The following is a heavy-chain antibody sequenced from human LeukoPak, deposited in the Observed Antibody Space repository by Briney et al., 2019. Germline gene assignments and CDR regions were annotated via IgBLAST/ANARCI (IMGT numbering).Heavy chain of an antibody. Sequence: GGSLRLSCAASGFTFSSYGMSWVRQAPGKGLEYVSAISHNGVDTFYADSVKGRFTISRDNSKNTLYLQMSSLRAEDTAVYYCVKKGPFTMIEGFDYWGQGTLVTVSS. V-gene: IGHV3-64D*06. D-gene: IGHD3-22*01. CDR1: GFTFSSYG. J-gene: IGHJ4*02. CDR2: ISHNGVDT. CDR3: VKKGPFTMIEGFDY.